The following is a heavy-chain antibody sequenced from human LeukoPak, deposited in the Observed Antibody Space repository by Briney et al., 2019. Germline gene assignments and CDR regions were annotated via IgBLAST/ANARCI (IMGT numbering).Heavy chain of an antibody. CDR3: AKRYSSGCFDC. J-gene: IGHJ4*02. CDR1: GFTFSSYA. V-gene: IGHV3-23*01. D-gene: IGHD6-19*01. CDR2: IGGSSGGT. Sequence: GGSLRLSCAASGFTFSSYAMTWVRQAPGKGLEWVATIGGSSGGTYYADSVKGRFTISRDNSKNTLFLQMNSLRADDTAVYYCAKRYSSGCFDCWGRGTLVAASS.